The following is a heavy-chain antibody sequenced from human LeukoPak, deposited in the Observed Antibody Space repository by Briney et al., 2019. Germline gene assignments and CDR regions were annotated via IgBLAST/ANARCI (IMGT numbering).Heavy chain of an antibody. CDR2: INPNSGGT. CDR1: GYTFTGYY. V-gene: IGHV1-2*06. CDR3: ARDPAVGDFDY. Sequence: ASVKVSCKASGYTFTGYYMHWVRQAPGQGLEWMGRINPNSGGTNYAQKFQGRVTMTRDTSISTAHMELSRLRSDDTAVYYCARDPAVGDFDYWGQGTLVTVSS. J-gene: IGHJ4*02. D-gene: IGHD4-23*01.